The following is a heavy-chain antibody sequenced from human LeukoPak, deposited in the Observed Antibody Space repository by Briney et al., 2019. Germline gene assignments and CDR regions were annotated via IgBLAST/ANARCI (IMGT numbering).Heavy chain of an antibody. V-gene: IGHV3-23*01. CDR2: ISGSGGST. D-gene: IGHD6-13*01. J-gene: IGHJ4*02. Sequence: GGSLRLSCAASGFTFSSYAMSWVRQAPGGGLEWVSAISGSGGSTYYADSVKGRFTISRDNSETTLYLQMNSLRAEDTAVYSCAKDRGSIAAASFDYWGQGTLVTVSS. CDR1: GFTFSSYA. CDR3: AKDRGSIAAASFDY.